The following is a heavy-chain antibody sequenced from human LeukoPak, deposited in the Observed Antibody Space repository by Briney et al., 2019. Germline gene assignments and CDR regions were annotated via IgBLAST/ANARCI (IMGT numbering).Heavy chain of an antibody. D-gene: IGHD6-19*01. CDR2: ISSSSSYI. J-gene: IGHJ4*02. Sequence: GGSLRLSCAASGFTFSSYSMNWVRQAPGKGLEWVSSISSSSSYIYYADSVKGRFTISRDNAKNSLYLQMNSLRAEDTAVYYCATAVASSSGWYADYWGQGTLVTVSS. CDR3: ATAVASSSGWYADY. V-gene: IGHV3-21*01. CDR1: GFTFSSYS.